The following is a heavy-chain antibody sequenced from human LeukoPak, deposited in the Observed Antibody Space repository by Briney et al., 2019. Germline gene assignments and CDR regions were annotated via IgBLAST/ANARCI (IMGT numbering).Heavy chain of an antibody. J-gene: IGHJ6*02. CDR1: GGSISSYY. D-gene: IGHD6-6*01. CDR3: ARLSSTLYYSMDV. CDR2: IQNSAIYRAKI. V-gene: IGHV4-59*08. Sequence: SETLSLTCAVSGGSISSYYWTWIRQPPGKGLEWVGYIQNSAIYRAKIKSSPSLQSRVSLSIDTSKNQVSLTVNSVTAADTAVYYGARLSSTLYYSMDVWGPGTAVTISS.